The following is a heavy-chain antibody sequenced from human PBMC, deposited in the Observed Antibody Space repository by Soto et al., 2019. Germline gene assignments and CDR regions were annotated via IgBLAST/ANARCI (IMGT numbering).Heavy chain of an antibody. CDR1: GFTFSSYA. CDR2: ISGSGANT. D-gene: IGHD2-15*01. CDR3: GKDKYSGGGTRKEY. V-gene: IGHV3-23*01. J-gene: IGHJ4*02. Sequence: EVQLLESGGGLVQPGGSLRLSCAASGFTFSSYAMSWVRQAPGKGLEWVSAISGSGANTYYADSVKGRFTISRDNSKNTLYLEMNSLRGEGGAVYYCGKDKYSGGGTRKEYWGQGTLVTVSS.